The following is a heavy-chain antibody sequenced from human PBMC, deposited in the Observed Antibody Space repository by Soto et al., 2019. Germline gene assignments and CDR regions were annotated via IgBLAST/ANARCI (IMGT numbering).Heavy chain of an antibody. CDR1: GFTFSSYA. CDR3: AKLDIVLMVYAMADY. J-gene: IGHJ4*02. V-gene: IGHV3-23*01. Sequence: GGSLRLSCAASGFTFSSYAMSWVRQAPGKGLEWVSAISGSGGSTYYADSVKGRFTISRDNSKNTLYLQMNSLRAEDTAVYYCAKLDIVLMVYAMADYWGQGTLVTVYS. D-gene: IGHD2-8*01. CDR2: ISGSGGST.